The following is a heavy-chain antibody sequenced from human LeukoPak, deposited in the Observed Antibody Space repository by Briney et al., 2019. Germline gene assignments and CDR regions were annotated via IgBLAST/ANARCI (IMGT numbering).Heavy chain of an antibody. V-gene: IGHV3-48*01. CDR3: ARRQLLGY. J-gene: IGHJ4*02. Sequence: PGGSLRLSCAASGFTFSSYSMNWVRQAPGKGLEWVSYISSSSSTIYYADSVKGRFTISRDNAKNSLYLQMNRLRAEDTAVYYCARRQLLGYWGQGTLVTVSS. CDR2: ISSSSSTI. D-gene: IGHD6-6*01. CDR1: GFTFSSYS.